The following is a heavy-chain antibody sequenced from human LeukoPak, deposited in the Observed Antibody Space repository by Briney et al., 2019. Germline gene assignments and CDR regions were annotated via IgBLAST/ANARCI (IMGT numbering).Heavy chain of an antibody. V-gene: IGHV3-74*01. CDR2: INPAGSVT. CDR1: GFTFSINA. CDR3: SRDFVGAEDY. D-gene: IGHD3-16*01. Sequence: PGGSLRLSCATSGFTFSINAMSWVRQAPGKGLVWVSRINPAGSVTNHADSVRGRFTISRDTATNTLYLEMNSLRAEDTAVYYCSRDFVGAEDYWGQGTLVTVSS. J-gene: IGHJ4*02.